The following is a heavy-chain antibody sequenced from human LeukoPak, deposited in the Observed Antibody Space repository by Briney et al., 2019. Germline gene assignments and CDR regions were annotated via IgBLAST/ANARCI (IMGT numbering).Heavy chain of an antibody. CDR2: IRGSGGGT. V-gene: IGHV3-23*01. CDR1: GFTFSSYE. J-gene: IGHJ4*02. Sequence: PGGSLRLSCAASGFTFSSYEINWVRQAPGKGLEWVSAIRGSGGGTYYADSVKGRFTISRDNSKNTLYLQMNSLRDEDTALYYCAKAGIGVVGYFDYWGQGTLVTVSS. CDR3: AKAGIGVVGYFDY. D-gene: IGHD6-19*01.